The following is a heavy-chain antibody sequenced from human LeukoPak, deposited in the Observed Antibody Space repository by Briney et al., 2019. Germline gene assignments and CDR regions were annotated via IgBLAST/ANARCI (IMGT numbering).Heavy chain of an antibody. CDR3: AQYDTDYYYYMDV. V-gene: IGHV4-39*01. J-gene: IGHJ6*03. D-gene: IGHD3-9*01. CDR2: IYYSGST. Sequence: PSETLSLTCTVSGGSISSSSYYWGWIRQPPGKGLEWIGSIYYSGSTYYNPSLKSRVTISVDTSKNQFSLKLSSVTAADTAVYYCAQYDTDYYYYMDVWGKGTTVTISS. CDR1: GGSISSSSYY.